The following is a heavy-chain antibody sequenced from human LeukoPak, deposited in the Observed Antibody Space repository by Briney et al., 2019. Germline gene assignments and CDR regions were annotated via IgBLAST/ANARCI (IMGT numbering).Heavy chain of an antibody. CDR3: AREGYNYGVYYYYGMDV. Sequence: SETLSLTCTVSGGSISSYYWSWIRQPAGKGLEWIGRIYTSGSTNYNPSLKSRVTMSVDTSKNQFSLKLSSVTAADTAAYYCAREGYNYGVYYYYGMDVWGQGTTVTVSS. CDR2: IYTSGST. V-gene: IGHV4-4*07. CDR1: GGSISSYY. D-gene: IGHD5-12*01. J-gene: IGHJ6*02.